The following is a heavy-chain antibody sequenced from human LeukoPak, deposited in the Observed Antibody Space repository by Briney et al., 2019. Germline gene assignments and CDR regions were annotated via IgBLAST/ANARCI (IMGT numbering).Heavy chain of an antibody. D-gene: IGHD2-15*01. Sequence: ASVKVSCKASGYTFTSFDFNWVRQATGQGLEWMGWMKSNNGHTGYAQKFQGRVTMTRDTSISTAYMELSSLTFEDTAVYYCARGPPNWEMVGYWGQGTLVTVSS. J-gene: IGHJ4*02. V-gene: IGHV1-8*01. CDR1: GYTFTSFD. CDR3: ARGPPNWEMVGY. CDR2: MKSNNGHT.